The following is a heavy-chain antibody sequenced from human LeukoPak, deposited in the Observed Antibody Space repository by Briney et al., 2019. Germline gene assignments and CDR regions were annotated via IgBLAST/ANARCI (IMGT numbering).Heavy chain of an antibody. CDR1: GGSISSSSYY. D-gene: IGHD2-21*02. CDR3: ARAGGNCGGDCYFDY. J-gene: IGHJ4*02. V-gene: IGHV4-39*07. Sequence: SETLSLTCTVSGGSISSSSYYWGWIRQPPGKGLEWIGSIYYSGSTYYNPSLKSRVTISVDTSKNQFSLKLSSVTAADTAVYYCARAGGNCGGDCYFDYWGQGTLVTVSS. CDR2: IYYSGST.